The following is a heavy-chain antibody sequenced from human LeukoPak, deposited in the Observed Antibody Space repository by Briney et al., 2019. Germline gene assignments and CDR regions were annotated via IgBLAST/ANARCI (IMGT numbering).Heavy chain of an antibody. CDR1: DGSISSSSYY. Sequence: SETLSLTCTVSDGSISSSSYYWGWIRQPPGKGLEWIGSIHYSGSTDYNPSLKSRVSISVDTSKNQFSLKLSSVTAADTAVYYCAREGGDYGGNSQFWYFDLWGRGTLVTVSS. CDR2: IHYSGST. J-gene: IGHJ2*01. V-gene: IGHV4-39*07. D-gene: IGHD4-23*01. CDR3: AREGGDYGGNSQFWYFDL.